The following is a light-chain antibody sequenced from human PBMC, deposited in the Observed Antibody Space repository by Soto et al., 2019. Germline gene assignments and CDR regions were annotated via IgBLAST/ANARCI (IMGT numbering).Light chain of an antibody. CDR2: GAY. CDR3: QQRNIWPPVT. V-gene: IGKV3-11*01. Sequence: EIVLTQSPGTLSLSPGERATLSCRASQSVSSYLAWYQQKPGQAPRLLIYGAYTRATGIPARFSGSVSGTEFTLTISSLEPEDSAIYYCQQRNIWPPVTFGQGTDWRL. J-gene: IGKJ5*01. CDR1: QSVSSY.